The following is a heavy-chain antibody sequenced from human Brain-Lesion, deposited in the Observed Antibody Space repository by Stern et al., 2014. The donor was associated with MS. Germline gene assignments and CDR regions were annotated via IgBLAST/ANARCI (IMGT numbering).Heavy chain of an antibody. CDR1: GFTFDDYA. CDR3: PRDITGSSPYFAY. J-gene: IGHJ4*02. D-gene: IGHD1-14*01. Sequence: MQLVQSGGDLVQPGRSLRLSCAASGFTFDDYAMHWVRQAPGKGLEWVAGISWNIGTVGYADSVKGQFPTSRNNAYSSLYLQMNSLSPEATALYYCPRDITGSSPYFAYWGQGPLVTVSS. V-gene: IGHV3-9*01. CDR2: ISWNIGTV.